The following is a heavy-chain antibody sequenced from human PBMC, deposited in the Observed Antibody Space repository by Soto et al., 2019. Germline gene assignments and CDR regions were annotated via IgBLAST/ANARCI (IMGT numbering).Heavy chain of an antibody. D-gene: IGHD3-10*01. Sequence: QVQLQESGPGLVKPSETLSLTCTVSGGSINGYYWSWFRQPPGKGLEWIGYIYYSGTTNYNPSLKSRVTISLATSKTQFSLKLSSVTAADTAVYYCARHYNSGTYPLDYWGQGTLVTVSS. J-gene: IGHJ4*02. CDR2: IYYSGTT. V-gene: IGHV4-59*01. CDR3: ARHYNSGTYPLDY. CDR1: GGSINGYY.